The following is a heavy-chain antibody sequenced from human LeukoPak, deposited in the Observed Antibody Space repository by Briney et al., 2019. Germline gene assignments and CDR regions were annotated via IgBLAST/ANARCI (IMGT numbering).Heavy chain of an antibody. Sequence: GGSLRLSCVVSGFTFNRCWMNWVRQAPGKGLEWVAHINPDGRDTYYADSVKGRFTISRDNSKNTLDLEMISLRADDTAIYYCVKELGPFTGFDNWGQGTLVTVSS. CDR2: INPDGRDT. CDR1: GFTFNRCW. J-gene: IGHJ4*02. CDR3: VKELGPFTGFDN. D-gene: IGHD3-16*01. V-gene: IGHV3-7*01.